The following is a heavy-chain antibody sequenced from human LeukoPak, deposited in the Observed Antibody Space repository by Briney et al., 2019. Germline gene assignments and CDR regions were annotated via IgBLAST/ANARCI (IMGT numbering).Heavy chain of an antibody. CDR3: AKNYGSGSSVKYYYYMDV. CDR2: ISASGGST. V-gene: IGHV3-23*01. CDR1: GFTFTSYA. Sequence: GGSLRLSCAASGFTFTSYAMSWVRQAPKKGLEWVSVISASGGSTNYADSVKGRFTISRDNSKNTLYLQMNSLRAEDSAVYYCAKNYGSGSSVKYYYYMDVWGKGTTVTVSS. D-gene: IGHD3-10*01. J-gene: IGHJ6*03.